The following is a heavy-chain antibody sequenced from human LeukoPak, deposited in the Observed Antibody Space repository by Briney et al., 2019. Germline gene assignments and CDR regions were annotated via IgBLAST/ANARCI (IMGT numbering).Heavy chain of an antibody. V-gene: IGHV1-8*01. D-gene: IGHD2-2*01. J-gene: IGHJ6*03. Sequence: GDPMKVSCKDTGYTCTSYDINWVRKATGQGLEWMGWMNPNSGNTGYAQKFQGRVTMTRNTSISTAYMELSSLRSEDTAVYYCARGSGRIVVVPAANGYYYMDVWGKGTTVTVSS. CDR3: ARGSGRIVVVPAANGYYYMDV. CDR1: GYTCTSYD. CDR2: MNPNSGNT.